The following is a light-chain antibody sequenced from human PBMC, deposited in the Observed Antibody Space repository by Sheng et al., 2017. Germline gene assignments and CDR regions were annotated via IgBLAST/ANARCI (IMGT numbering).Light chain of an antibody. Sequence: EIVLTQSPATLSLSPGERATLSCRASQSVSSYLAWYQQKPGQAPRLLIYDASNRATGIPDRFSGSGSGRDFTLTITRLEPEDFAVYYCQQYGSSPWTFGHGT. CDR2: DAS. V-gene: IGKV3-11*02. J-gene: IGKJ1*01. CDR1: QSVSSY. CDR3: QQYGSSPWT.